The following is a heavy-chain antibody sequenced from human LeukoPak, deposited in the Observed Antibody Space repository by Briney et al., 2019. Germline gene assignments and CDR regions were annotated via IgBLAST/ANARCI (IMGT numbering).Heavy chain of an antibody. Sequence: SETLSLTCTVSGGSISSGSYYWSWIRQPAGKGLEWIGRIYTSGSTNYNPSLKSRVTISVDTSKNQFSLKLSSVTAADTAVYYCARERRKNSRSYGAFDIWGQGTMVTVSS. CDR2: IYTSGST. V-gene: IGHV4-61*02. CDR1: GGSISSGSYY. CDR3: ARERRKNSRSYGAFDI. J-gene: IGHJ3*02. D-gene: IGHD1-26*01.